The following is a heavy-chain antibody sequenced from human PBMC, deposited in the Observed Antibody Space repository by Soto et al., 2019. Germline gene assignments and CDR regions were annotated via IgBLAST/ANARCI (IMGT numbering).Heavy chain of an antibody. CDR1: GGSINNNGYF. J-gene: IGHJ4*02. D-gene: IGHD1-26*01. CDR2: IYNSGST. V-gene: IGHV4-30-4*01. Sequence: SETLSLTCTVSGGSINNNGYFWSWIRQPPGSGLEWIGHIYNSGSTYSNPSLKSRLTISVDTSKNQFSLKLSSVTAADTAVYYCARGPSGDKVDYWGQGTLVTVSS. CDR3: ARGPSGDKVDY.